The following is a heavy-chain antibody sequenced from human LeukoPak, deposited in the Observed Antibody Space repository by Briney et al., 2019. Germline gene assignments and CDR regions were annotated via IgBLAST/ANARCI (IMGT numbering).Heavy chain of an antibody. D-gene: IGHD4-17*01. J-gene: IGHJ4*02. Sequence: ASVKVSCESSGYTLTSCGINWMRQAPGQGLEWMGWISTQSGNTNYAQKVQGRLTLTTDRSTNTAYMELRSLRSDDTAVYYCARGAYGDKWGQGTMVTASS. CDR2: ISTQSGNT. V-gene: IGHV1-18*01. CDR1: GYTLTSCG. CDR3: ARGAYGDK.